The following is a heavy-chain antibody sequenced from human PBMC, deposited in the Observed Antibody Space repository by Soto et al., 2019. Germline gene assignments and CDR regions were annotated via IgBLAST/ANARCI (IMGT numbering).Heavy chain of an antibody. V-gene: IGHV4-34*01. Sequence: PSETLSLSCVFYGGSFSGYYWNWIRQPPGKGLEWIGEIDHSGYTNYNPSLKSRVTISVDTSNNQFSLSLTSVTAADTAVYYCARVRDWFDPWGQGTLGTVS. CDR3: ARVRDWFDP. CDR1: GGSFSGYY. J-gene: IGHJ5*02. CDR2: IDHSGYT.